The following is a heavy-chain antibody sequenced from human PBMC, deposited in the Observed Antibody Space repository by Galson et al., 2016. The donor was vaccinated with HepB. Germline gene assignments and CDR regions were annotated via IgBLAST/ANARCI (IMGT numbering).Heavy chain of an antibody. CDR2: IFYSGST. D-gene: IGHD2-2*01. V-gene: IGHV4-31*03. J-gene: IGHJ5*02. CDR3: ARIPATMTRWIDP. CDR1: GGSISSGASY. Sequence: TLSLTCTVSGGSISSGASYWSWLRQHPGKGLEWIGYIFYSGSTFYNPSLQSRVTISLDTPKNQFSLKLNSVPAADTAVYYCARIPATMTRWIDPWGQGTLVTVSS.